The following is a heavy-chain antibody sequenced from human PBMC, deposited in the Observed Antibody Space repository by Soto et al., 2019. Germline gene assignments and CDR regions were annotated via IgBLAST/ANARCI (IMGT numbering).Heavy chain of an antibody. J-gene: IGHJ5*02. V-gene: IGHV6-1*01. CDR1: GDSVSSNSAA. CDR3: ARDGGAVAGTARTNWFDP. D-gene: IGHD6-19*01. CDR2: TYYRSKWYN. Sequence: SQTLSLTCAISGDSVSSNSAAWNWIRQSPSRGLEWLGRTYYRSKWYNDYAVSVKSRITINPDTSKNQFSLQLNSVTPEDTAVYYWARDGGAVAGTARTNWFDPWGQGTLVTVSS.